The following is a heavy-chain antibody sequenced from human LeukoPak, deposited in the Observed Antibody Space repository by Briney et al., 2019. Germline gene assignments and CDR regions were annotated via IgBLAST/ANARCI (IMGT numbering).Heavy chain of an antibody. V-gene: IGHV4-34*01. CDR1: GGSFSGYY. D-gene: IGHD3-22*01. Sequence: SETLSLTCAVYGGSFSGYYWSWIRQPPGKGLEWIGEINHSGSTNYNPSLKSRVTISVDTSKNQFSLKLSSVIAADTAVYYCARGGVYYDSSGYPRSYWYFDLWGRGTLVTVSS. J-gene: IGHJ2*01. CDR3: ARGGVYYDSSGYPRSYWYFDL. CDR2: INHSGST.